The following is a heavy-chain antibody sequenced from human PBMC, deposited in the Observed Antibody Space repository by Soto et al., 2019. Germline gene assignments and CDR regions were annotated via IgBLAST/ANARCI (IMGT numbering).Heavy chain of an antibody. CDR2: ISTDNGDT. J-gene: IGHJ4*02. CDR1: GYAFTTFG. CDR3: AREYCSSSRCYNPDY. V-gene: IGHV1-18*01. Sequence: GPGVGEPGASVKVSCKTSGYAFTTFGISWVRQAPGQGLEWMGWISTDNGDTKYAQKLQGRVTMTTDTSTTTAHMELKSLSSDDTAVYYCAREYCSSSRCYNPDYWGQGTLVTVSS. D-gene: IGHD2-2*02.